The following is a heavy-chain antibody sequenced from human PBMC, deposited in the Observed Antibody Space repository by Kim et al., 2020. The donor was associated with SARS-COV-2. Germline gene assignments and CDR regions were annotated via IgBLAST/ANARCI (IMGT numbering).Heavy chain of an antibody. J-gene: IGHJ3*02. D-gene: IGHD4-17*01. CDR3: ARLTTVTTKDAFDI. Sequence: NPALRSRVGISVDTAKKQFSLRLRSVTAADTAVYYCARLTTVTTKDAFDIWGQGTMVTVSS. V-gene: IGHV4-39*07.